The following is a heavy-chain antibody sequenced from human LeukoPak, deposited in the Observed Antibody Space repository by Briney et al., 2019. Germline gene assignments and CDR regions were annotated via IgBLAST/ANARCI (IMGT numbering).Heavy chain of an antibody. D-gene: IGHD1-14*01. CDR2: KYHSGST. V-gene: IGHV4-38-2*02. J-gene: IGHJ4*02. CDR1: GYSISSGYY. CDR3: ARDGSTGYFDY. Sequence: SETLSLTCAVSGYSISSGYYWGWIRPPPGKGLEWIAIKYHSGSTYYNPSLKSRVTISVDKSKNQFSLKLSSLTAADTAVYYCARDGSTGYFDYWGQGTLVTVSS.